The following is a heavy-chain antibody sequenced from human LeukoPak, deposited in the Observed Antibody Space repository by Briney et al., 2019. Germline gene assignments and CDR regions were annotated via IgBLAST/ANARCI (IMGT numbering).Heavy chain of an antibody. CDR1: GFSLTSGYY. Sequence: SETLSLTCAVSGFSLTSGYYWAWIRQSPGKALEWIGNVYYPGNTHYSPSLKSRVIISADTSKNEVSLNLTSVTAADTAIYYCARQKAGTTGRSLDVWGTGTTIIVSS. J-gene: IGHJ6*04. D-gene: IGHD3-10*01. V-gene: IGHV4-38-2*01. CDR2: VYYPGNT. CDR3: ARQKAGTTGRSLDV.